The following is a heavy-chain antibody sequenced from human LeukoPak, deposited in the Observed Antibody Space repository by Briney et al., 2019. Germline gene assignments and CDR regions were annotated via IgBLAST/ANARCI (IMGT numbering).Heavy chain of an antibody. CDR2: INPNSGGT. J-gene: IGHJ4*02. V-gene: IGHV1-2*02. CDR3: ARADIVVVPAADFDY. D-gene: IGHD2-2*01. Sequence: AAVNVSCKASGYTFTGYYMHWVRQAPGQGLEWMGWINPNSGGTNYAQRFQGRVTMTRDTSISPAYLELSRLRSDDTAVYYWARADIVVVPAADFDYWGQGTLVTVSS. CDR1: GYTFTGYY.